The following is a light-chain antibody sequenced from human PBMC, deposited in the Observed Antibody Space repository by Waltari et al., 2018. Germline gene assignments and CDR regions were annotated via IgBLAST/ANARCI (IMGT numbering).Light chain of an antibody. CDR2: DVN. Sequence: QSALTQPPSVSGSPGQSVTISCPGTSSDFGSYNFFPWYQQHPDKAPELSIYDVNKRPSGVPDRFSGSKSGNTASLTISGLQGEDEADYYCCSYAGSYTYVFGTGTKVTAL. CDR1: SSDFGSYNF. V-gene: IGLV2-11*01. J-gene: IGLJ1*01. CDR3: CSYAGSYTYV.